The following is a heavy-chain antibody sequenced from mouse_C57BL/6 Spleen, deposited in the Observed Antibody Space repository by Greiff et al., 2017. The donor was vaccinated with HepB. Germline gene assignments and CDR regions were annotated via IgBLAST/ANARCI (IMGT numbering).Heavy chain of an antibody. V-gene: IGHV5-4*01. CDR3: ARDSTMVTTGLGGFAY. Sequence: EVMLVESGGGLVKPGGSLKLSCAASGFTFSSYAMSWVRQTPEKRLEWVATISDGGSYTYYPDNVKGRFTISRDNAKNNLYLQMSHLKSEDTAMYYCARDSTMVTTGLGGFAYWGQGTLVTVSA. CDR1: GFTFSSYA. D-gene: IGHD2-2*01. J-gene: IGHJ3*01. CDR2: ISDGGSYT.